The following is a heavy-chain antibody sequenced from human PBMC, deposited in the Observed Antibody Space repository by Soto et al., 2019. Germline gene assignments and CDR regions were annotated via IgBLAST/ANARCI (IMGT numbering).Heavy chain of an antibody. D-gene: IGHD3-22*01. Sequence: PSETLSLTCAVYGGSFSGYYWSWIRQPPGKGLEWIGEINHSGSTNYNPSLKSRVTISVDTSKNQFSLKLSSVTAADTAVYYCARGRKYDSSGYYTLTPFDYWGQGTLVTVSS. V-gene: IGHV4-34*01. CDR1: GGSFSGYY. CDR3: ARGRKYDSSGYYTLTPFDY. CDR2: INHSGST. J-gene: IGHJ4*02.